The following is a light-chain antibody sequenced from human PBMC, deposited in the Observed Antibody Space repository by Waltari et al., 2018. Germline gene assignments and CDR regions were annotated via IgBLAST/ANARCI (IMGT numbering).Light chain of an antibody. Sequence: QSVLTQPPSVSGAPGQRVTISCTGSGSNIGAGYDVHWYQQLPRAAPKLLIYGVTSRPLGVPARFFGSTSGTSASLAIIGLQAEDEAEYYCQSYDTSLSVVFGGGTKLTVL. CDR1: GSNIGAGYD. J-gene: IGLJ3*02. CDR2: GVT. V-gene: IGLV1-40*01. CDR3: QSYDTSLSVV.